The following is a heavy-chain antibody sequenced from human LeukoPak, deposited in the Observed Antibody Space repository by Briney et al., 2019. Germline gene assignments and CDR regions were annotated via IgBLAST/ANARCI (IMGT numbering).Heavy chain of an antibody. J-gene: IGHJ3*02. D-gene: IGHD6-19*01. Sequence: GGSLTLPRAASGFTLRASSMIWIRQAPGKGLEWVSYISSSGSPIHYADSRKDRVTISSDNAKNSLYLQMTSLRAEDTAVYYCARDLGAVAATVSVFDIWAQGTMVTVSS. CDR3: ARDLGAVAATVSVFDI. CDR1: GFTLRASS. V-gene: IGHV3-11*01. CDR2: ISSSGSPI.